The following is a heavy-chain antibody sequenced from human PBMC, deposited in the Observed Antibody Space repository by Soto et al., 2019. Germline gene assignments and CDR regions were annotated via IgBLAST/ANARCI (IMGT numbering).Heavy chain of an antibody. CDR1: GFTFSSDA. D-gene: IGHD3-22*01. CDR2: VSGSGGST. J-gene: IGHJ6*02. Sequence: EVQLLESGGGLVQPGGSLRLSGAASGFTFSSDAMSWVRQAPGKGLEWASAVSGSGGSTYYADSVKGRFTISTDNAKNTLYLQMNTLRAEDTAVYYCAKVDSFITMIVGSFIDVWGQGTTVTVSS. CDR3: AKVDSFITMIVGSFIDV. V-gene: IGHV3-23*01.